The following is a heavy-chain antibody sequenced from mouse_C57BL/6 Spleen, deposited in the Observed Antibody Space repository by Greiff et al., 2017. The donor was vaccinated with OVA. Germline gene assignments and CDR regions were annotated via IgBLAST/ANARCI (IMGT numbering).Heavy chain of an antibody. CDR3: ARPHGSSPWYFEV. Sequence: EVMLVESGGGLVKPGGSLKLSCAASGFTFSDYGMHWVRQAPEKGLEWVAYISSGSSTIYYADTVKGRFTIPRDNAKTTLFLQMTSLRSEDTAMYYCARPHGSSPWYFEVWGTGTTVTVSS. V-gene: IGHV5-17*01. CDR2: ISSGSSTI. CDR1: GFTFSDYG. D-gene: IGHD1-1*01. J-gene: IGHJ1*03.